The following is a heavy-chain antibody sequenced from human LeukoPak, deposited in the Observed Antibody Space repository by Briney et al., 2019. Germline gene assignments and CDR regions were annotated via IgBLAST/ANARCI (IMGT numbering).Heavy chain of an antibody. CDR3: ATQNFYY. J-gene: IGHJ4*02. V-gene: IGHV3-23*01. CDR2: ISDSGGST. CDR1: GFTLSSYA. Sequence: PGGSLRLSCAASGFTLSSYAMSWVRQAPGQGLEWVSTISDSGGSTYYADSVKGRFTLSRDNSKSTLSLQMNSLRADDTAVYYCATQNFYYWGPRTLVTVSS.